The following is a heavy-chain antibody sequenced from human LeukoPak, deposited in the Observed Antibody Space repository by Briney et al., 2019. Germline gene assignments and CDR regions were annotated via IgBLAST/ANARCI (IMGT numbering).Heavy chain of an antibody. J-gene: IGHJ4*02. CDR2: IYYSGST. Sequence: SETLSLTCTFSDDSISSSSYYWGWIRQPPGKGLEWIGSIYYSGSTYYNPSLKSRVTISVDTSKDQFSLKLSYVTASVTVEVYCARHGVEQWLFTRGYYFDYWGQGTLVTVSS. D-gene: IGHD6-19*01. CDR1: DDSISSSSYY. CDR3: ARHGVEQWLFTRGYYFDY. V-gene: IGHV4-39*01.